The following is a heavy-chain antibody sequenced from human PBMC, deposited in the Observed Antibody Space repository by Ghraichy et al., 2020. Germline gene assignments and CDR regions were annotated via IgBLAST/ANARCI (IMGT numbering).Heavy chain of an antibody. CDR3: ARRVAAVATGGYYFDY. J-gene: IGHJ4*02. CDR2: ISVYNGNT. D-gene: IGHD6-13*01. V-gene: IGHV1-18*04. CDR1: GYTFRSYG. Sequence: ASVKVSCKASGYTFRSYGISWVRQAPGQGLEWMGWISVYNGNTMYAQKLQGRVTMTTDTSTSTAYMELRSLRSADTAVYYCARRVAAVATGGYYFDYWGQGTLVTVSS.